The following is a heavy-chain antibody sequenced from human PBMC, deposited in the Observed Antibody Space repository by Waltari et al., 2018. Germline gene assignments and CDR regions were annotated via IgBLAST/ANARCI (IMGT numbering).Heavy chain of an antibody. CDR1: GYTFTGYY. CDR2: INPNSGGT. CDR3: ARDYYDILTGPSVDYGMDV. V-gene: IGHV1-2*04. J-gene: IGHJ6*02. D-gene: IGHD3-9*01. Sequence: QVQLVQSGAEVKKPGASVKVSCKASGYTFTGYYMHWVRQAPGQGLEWMGWINPNSGGTKYAQKFQGWVTMTRDTSISTAYMELSRLRSDDTAVYYCARDYYDILTGPSVDYGMDVWGQGTTVTVSS.